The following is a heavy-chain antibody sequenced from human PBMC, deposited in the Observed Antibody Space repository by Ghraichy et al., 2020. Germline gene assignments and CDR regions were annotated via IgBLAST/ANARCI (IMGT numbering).Heavy chain of an antibody. CDR2: MNPNSGNT. D-gene: IGHD3-22*01. J-gene: IGHJ6*02. CDR1: GNTFTSYD. CDR3: ARGTYYYDSSGYPWDYYYYYGMDV. Sequence: ASVKVSCKASGNTFTSYDINWVRQATGQGLEWMGWMNPNSGNTGCAQKFQGRVTMTRNTSISTAYMELSSLRSEDTALYYCARGTYYYDSSGYPWDYYYYYGMDVWGQGTTVTVSS. V-gene: IGHV1-8*01.